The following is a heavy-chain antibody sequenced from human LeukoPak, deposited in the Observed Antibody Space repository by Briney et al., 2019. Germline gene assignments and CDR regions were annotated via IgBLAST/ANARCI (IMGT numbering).Heavy chain of an antibody. Sequence: GGSLRLSCAASGFTFSSYAMNWVRQAPGKGLEWVSYITNNGTTIYYADSVKGRFTISRDDSKSTLFLQMNSLRAEDTAVYYCAKAFFSGSGGNHKHFDSWGQGTLVTVSS. CDR2: ITNNGTTI. J-gene: IGHJ4*02. V-gene: IGHV3-48*03. CDR3: AKAFFSGSGGNHKHFDS. D-gene: IGHD3-10*01. CDR1: GFTFSSYA.